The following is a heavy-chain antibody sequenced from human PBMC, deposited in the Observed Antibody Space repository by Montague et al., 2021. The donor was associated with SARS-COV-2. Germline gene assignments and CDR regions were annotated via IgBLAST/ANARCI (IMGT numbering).Heavy chain of an antibody. CDR1: SGSLSVHY. Sequence: SETLSLTCAVYSGSLSVHYWTWIRQPPGKGLEWIGQINQSGSTKYNPSLKSRVTISIDTSKNQFSLKMTSMTAADTGIYYCARYRRRFAEIYDTYYDYGLNVWGQGTTVTVFS. CDR3: ARYRRRFAEIYDTYYDYGLNV. CDR2: INQSGST. J-gene: IGHJ6*02. D-gene: IGHD3-10*01. V-gene: IGHV4-34*01.